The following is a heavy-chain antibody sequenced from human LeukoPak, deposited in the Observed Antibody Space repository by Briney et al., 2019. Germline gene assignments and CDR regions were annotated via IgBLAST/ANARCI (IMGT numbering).Heavy chain of an antibody. CDR1: GFTFSSYS. CDR2: ISSSSSYI. V-gene: IGHV3-21*01. J-gene: IGHJ4*02. CDR3: AKDIGTNWGDHLDY. Sequence: GGSLRLSCAASGFTFSSYSMNWVRQAPGKGLEWVSSISSSSSYIYYADSVKGRFTISRDNAKNSLYLQMNSLRAEDTAVYYCAKDIGTNWGDHLDYWGQGTLVTVSS. D-gene: IGHD7-27*01.